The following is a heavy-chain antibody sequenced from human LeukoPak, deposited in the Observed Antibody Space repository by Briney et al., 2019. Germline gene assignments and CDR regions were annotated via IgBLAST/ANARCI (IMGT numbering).Heavy chain of an antibody. D-gene: IGHD3-22*01. J-gene: IGHJ6*03. CDR1: GFTFSSYG. Sequence: PGGTLRLSCAASGFTFSSYGMSWVRQAPGKGLEWVSAISGSGGSTYYADSVKGRFTISRDNAKNSLYLQMNSLRAEDTAVYYCARSPIVVVSDYYYMDVWGKGTTVTVSS. V-gene: IGHV3-23*01. CDR3: ARSPIVVVSDYYYMDV. CDR2: ISGSGGST.